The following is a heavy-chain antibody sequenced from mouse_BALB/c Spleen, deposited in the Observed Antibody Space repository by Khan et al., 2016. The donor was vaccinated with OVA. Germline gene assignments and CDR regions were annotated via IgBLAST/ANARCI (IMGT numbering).Heavy chain of an antibody. J-gene: IGHJ3*01. V-gene: IGHV3-6*02. D-gene: IGHD3-1*01. Sequence: EVKLLESGPGLVKPSQSLSLTCSVTGYSITNGYFWNWIRQFPGNNLEWMGYIRYDGTTNYNPSLKNRISINRDTSKNQFFLILNSVTPEDTATYYCAREGSSGPAWFTYWGQGTLVTVSA. CDR2: IRYDGTT. CDR1: GYSITNGYF. CDR3: AREGSSGPAWFTY.